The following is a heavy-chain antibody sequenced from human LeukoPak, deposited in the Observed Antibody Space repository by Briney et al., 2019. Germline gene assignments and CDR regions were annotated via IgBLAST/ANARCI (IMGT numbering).Heavy chain of an antibody. Sequence: GGSLRLSCAASGFTFSSYAMHWVRQAPGKGLEWVAVISYDGSNKYYADSVKGRFTISRDNSKNTLYLQMNSLRAEDTAVYYCARVGGQQLVPTHWGQGTLVTVSS. D-gene: IGHD6-13*01. CDR3: ARVGGQQLVPTH. CDR2: ISYDGSNK. V-gene: IGHV3-30*04. CDR1: GFTFSSYA. J-gene: IGHJ4*02.